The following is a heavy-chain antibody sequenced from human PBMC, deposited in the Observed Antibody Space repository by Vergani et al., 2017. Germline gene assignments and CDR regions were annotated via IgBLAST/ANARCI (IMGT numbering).Heavy chain of an antibody. CDR1: GGAISSGGYY. J-gene: IGHJ5*02. V-gene: IGHV4-31*03. CDR2: IYYSGST. Sequence: QVQLPESGPGLVKPSQPLSLTCTVSGGAISSGGYYWSWIRQHPGKGLEWIGYIYYSGSTYYNPSLKSRVTISVDTSKNQFSLKLSSVTAADTAVYYCARRANLVVVPAAIGWFDPWGQGTLVTVSS. CDR3: ARRANLVVVPAAIGWFDP. D-gene: IGHD2-2*01.